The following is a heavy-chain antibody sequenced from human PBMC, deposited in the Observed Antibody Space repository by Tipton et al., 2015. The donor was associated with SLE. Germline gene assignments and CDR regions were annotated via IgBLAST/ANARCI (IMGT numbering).Heavy chain of an antibody. J-gene: IGHJ4*02. Sequence: TLSLTCAVYGGSFSDYSWSWIRQPPGKGLEWIGEINHSGSTNYNPPLKSRVTISIDTSKNQFSLRLSSATAADTAVYYCARDCTTGVCYTTSFDYWGQGTLVTVSP. CDR3: ARDCTTGVCYTTSFDY. CDR2: INHSGST. D-gene: IGHD2-8*01. CDR1: GGSFSDYS. V-gene: IGHV4-34*01.